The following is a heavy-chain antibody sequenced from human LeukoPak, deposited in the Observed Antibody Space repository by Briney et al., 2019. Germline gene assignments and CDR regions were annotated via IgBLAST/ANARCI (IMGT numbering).Heavy chain of an antibody. Sequence: SETLSLTCTVSGGSISSSSYYWGWIRQPPGKGLEWIGSIYYSGSTYYNPSLKSRVTISVDTSKNQFSLKLSSVTAADTAVYYCARDRGGYDPGPIDYWGQGTLVTVSS. CDR3: ARDRGGYDPGPIDY. V-gene: IGHV4-39*07. J-gene: IGHJ4*02. D-gene: IGHD5-12*01. CDR1: GGSISSSSYY. CDR2: IYYSGST.